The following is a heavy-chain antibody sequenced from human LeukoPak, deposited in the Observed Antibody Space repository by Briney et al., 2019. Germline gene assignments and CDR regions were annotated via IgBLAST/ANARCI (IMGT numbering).Heavy chain of an antibody. CDR1: GSTFSSYA. Sequence: GGSLRLSCAASGSTFSSYAMSWVRQAPGRGLEWVSAISGSGGSTYYADSVKGRFTISRDNSKNTLYLQMNSLRAEDTAVYYCARDEYSSSLGPTWGQGTLVTVSS. D-gene: IGHD6-6*01. CDR3: ARDEYSSSLGPT. J-gene: IGHJ5*02. CDR2: ISGSGGST. V-gene: IGHV3-23*01.